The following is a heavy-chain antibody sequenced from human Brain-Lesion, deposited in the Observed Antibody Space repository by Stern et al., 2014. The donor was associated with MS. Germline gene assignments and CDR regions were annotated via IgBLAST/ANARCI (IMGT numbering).Heavy chain of an antibody. J-gene: IGHJ4*02. D-gene: IGHD6-13*01. CDR1: GGSISSSNW. CDR3: ARFPASRPHVFDS. Sequence: QVQLQESGPGLVKPSGTLSLTCAVSGGSISSSNWWSWVRQSPGKGLEWIGESDHSGSTISNPSLKSRGTVSVDKSTKRFSPTLRSVPAADTAVYFCARFPASRPHVFDSWGQGTLVTVSS. V-gene: IGHV4-4*02. CDR2: SDHSGST.